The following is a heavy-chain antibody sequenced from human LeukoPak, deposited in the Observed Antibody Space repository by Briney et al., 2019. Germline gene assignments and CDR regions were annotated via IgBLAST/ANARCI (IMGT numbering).Heavy chain of an antibody. CDR3: ATDGAAWSRNY. CDR2: ISRSSISL. J-gene: IGHJ4*02. Sequence: PGGSLRLSCAASGFTFKSFSDDGMTWVRQAPGKGLEWVSTISRSSISLFYAESVKGRFTISRDDAKNSVSLQMTSLRADDTAVYYCATDGAAWSRNYWGQGTLVTVSS. D-gene: IGHD4/OR15-4a*01. CDR1: GFTFKSFSDDG. V-gene: IGHV3-21*01.